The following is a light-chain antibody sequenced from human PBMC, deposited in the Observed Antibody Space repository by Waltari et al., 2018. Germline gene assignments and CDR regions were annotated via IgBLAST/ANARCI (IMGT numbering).Light chain of an antibody. CDR3: QQYYNSPLT. Sequence: DIVMTQSPDSLAVSLGERATINCKSSQSVLYSSNNKNYLAWYQQKPGQPPKLIIYWVSTRESGVPDRFSGSESGTDFTLTISSLQAEDVAVYYCQQYYNSPLTFGGGTKVEIK. J-gene: IGKJ4*01. CDR2: WVS. V-gene: IGKV4-1*01. CDR1: QSVLYSSNNKNY.